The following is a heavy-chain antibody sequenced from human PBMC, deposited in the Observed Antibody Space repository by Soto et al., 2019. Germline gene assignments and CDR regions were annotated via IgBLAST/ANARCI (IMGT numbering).Heavy chain of an antibody. J-gene: IGHJ4*02. D-gene: IGHD6-6*01. CDR2: ISTDGSTT. Sequence: EVQLVESGGDLVQPGGSLRLSCAASGFTFSNYWMHWVRQAPAKGLVWVSTISTDGSTTRYADSVKGRFTISRDNAKNTVSLQMNSLRAEHTAVYYCXXAXXDGGSSGCWGQRTLVTVSS. CDR1: GFTFSNYW. V-gene: IGHV3-74*01. CDR3: XXAXXDGGSSGC.